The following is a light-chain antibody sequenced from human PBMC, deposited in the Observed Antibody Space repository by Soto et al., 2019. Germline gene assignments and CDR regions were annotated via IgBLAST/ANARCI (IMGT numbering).Light chain of an antibody. V-gene: IGKV3-15*01. CDR3: QQYNKWPWT. CDR1: QSVSSSY. J-gene: IGKJ1*01. Sequence: ELVLTQSPGTLSLSPGARATLSCRASQSVSSSYLAWYQQKPGQAPRLLIYGASARATGIPAKFSGSGSGTEFTLTISSLQSEDFAVYYCQQYNKWPWTFGQGTKVDIK. CDR2: GAS.